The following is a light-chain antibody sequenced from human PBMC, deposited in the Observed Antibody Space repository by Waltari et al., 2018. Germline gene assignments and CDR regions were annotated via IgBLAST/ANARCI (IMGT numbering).Light chain of an antibody. CDR1: QDISTY. J-gene: IGKJ2*01. CDR2: DVS. CDR3: QQYEDVPYT. Sequence: DIQMTQSPSSLSASVGDRVTITCQASQDISTYLNWYQQKPGKAPKLLMYDVSNLEKGVPSRFSGGGSETDFSFTISSLQSEDIATYYCQQYEDVPYTFGQGTKLMIK. V-gene: IGKV1-33*01.